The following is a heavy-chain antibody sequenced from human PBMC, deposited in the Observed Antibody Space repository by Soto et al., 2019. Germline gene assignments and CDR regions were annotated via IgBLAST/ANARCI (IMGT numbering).Heavy chain of an antibody. CDR2: ISGSGTST. CDR3: AKDRLAGNFDF. Sequence: GGSLRLSCAAAGLAFNDYAMNWVRQAPEKGLEWVSGISGSGTSTSYADSVKGRFTISRDNSKNTLYLQMNGLRAEDTAVYYCAKDRLAGNFDFWGQGTLVTGSS. CDR1: GLAFNDYA. V-gene: IGHV3-23*01. J-gene: IGHJ4*02.